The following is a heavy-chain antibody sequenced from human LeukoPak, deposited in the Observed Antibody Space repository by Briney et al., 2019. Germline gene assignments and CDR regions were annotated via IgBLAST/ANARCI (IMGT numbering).Heavy chain of an antibody. V-gene: IGHV3-7*03. CDR2: IKQDGSEK. D-gene: IGHD2-2*01. Sequence: GGSLRLSCAASGFTFSSYWMSWVRQAPGKGLEWVANIKQDGSEKYYVDSVKGRFTISRDNAKNSLYLQMDSLRVEDTASYYCARAGDTTGEYCSSTSCFQFDFWGQGTLVTVSS. CDR3: ARAGDTTGEYCSSTSCFQFDF. CDR1: GFTFSSYW. J-gene: IGHJ4*02.